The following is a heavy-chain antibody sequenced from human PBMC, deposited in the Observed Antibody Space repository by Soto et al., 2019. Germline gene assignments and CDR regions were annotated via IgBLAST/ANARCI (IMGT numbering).Heavy chain of an antibody. CDR1: GFTFSSYS. J-gene: IGHJ4*02. D-gene: IGHD3-16*01. CDR2: ISSSSSTI. Sequence: GGSLRLSCAASGFTFSSYSMNWVRQAPGKGLEWVSYISSSSSTIYYADSVKGRFTISRDNAKNSLYLQMNSLRAEDTAVYYCASGYDYIWGSPIPDYWAKGPLSTVS. CDR3: ASGYDYIWGSPIPDY. V-gene: IGHV3-48*01.